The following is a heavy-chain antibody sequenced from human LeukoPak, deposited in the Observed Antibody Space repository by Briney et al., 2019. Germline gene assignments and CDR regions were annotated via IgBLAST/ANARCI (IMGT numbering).Heavy chain of an antibody. D-gene: IGHD3-22*01. V-gene: IGHV4-39*01. CDR3: AGTYYYDSSGYWNDAFDV. J-gene: IGHJ3*01. Sequence: SETLSLTCTVSGGSISSSSYYWGWIRQPPGKGLEWIGSIYYSGSTYYNPSLKSRVTISVDTSKNQFSLKLSSVTAADTAVYYCAGTYYYDSSGYWNDAFDVWGQGTMVTVSS. CDR2: IYYSGST. CDR1: GGSISSSSYY.